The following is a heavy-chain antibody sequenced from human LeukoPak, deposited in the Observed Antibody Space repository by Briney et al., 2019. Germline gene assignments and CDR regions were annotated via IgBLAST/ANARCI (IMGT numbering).Heavy chain of an antibody. CDR2: ISYDGSNK. CDR3: ARCRGDYQLLCAFDI. V-gene: IGHV3-30-3*01. Sequence: GGSLRLSCAASGFTFSSYAMHWVRQAPGKGLEWVAVISYDGSNKYYADSVKGRFTISRDNSKNTLYLQMNSLRAEDTAVYYCARCRGDYQLLCAFDIWGQGTMVTVSS. J-gene: IGHJ3*02. CDR1: GFTFSSYA. D-gene: IGHD2-2*01.